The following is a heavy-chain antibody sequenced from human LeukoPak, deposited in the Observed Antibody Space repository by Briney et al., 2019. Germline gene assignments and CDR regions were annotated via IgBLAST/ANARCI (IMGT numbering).Heavy chain of an antibody. CDR2: INPSGGST. CDR1: GYTFTSYY. V-gene: IGHV1-46*01. J-gene: IGHJ4*02. CDR3: ASPGSSGWYI. Sequence: GASVKVSCKASGYTFTSYYMHWVRQAPGQGLEWMGIINPSGGSTSYAQKFQGRVTMTRDMSTCTVYMELSSLRSEDTAVYYCASPGSSGWYIWGQGTLVTVSS. D-gene: IGHD6-19*01.